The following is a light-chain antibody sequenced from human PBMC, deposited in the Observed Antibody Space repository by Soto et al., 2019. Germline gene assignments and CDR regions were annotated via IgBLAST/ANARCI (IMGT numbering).Light chain of an antibody. CDR3: QQRTTWPPT. Sequence: EVVLTQSPATLSLSPGERATLSCRASQSVSSFLAWYQQKPGQAPRLLIYDASNRATGIPARFSGSGSGTDFTLTISSLEPEDFAVYYCQQRTTWPPTFGQGTRLDIK. CDR1: QSVSSF. J-gene: IGKJ5*01. CDR2: DAS. V-gene: IGKV3-11*01.